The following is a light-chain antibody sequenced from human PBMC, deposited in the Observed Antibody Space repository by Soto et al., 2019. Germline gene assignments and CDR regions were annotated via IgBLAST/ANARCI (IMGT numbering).Light chain of an antibody. J-gene: IGKJ1*01. CDR2: DAS. Sequence: EILMTQSPATLSVSPGERATLSCRASQSVSSNLAWYQQKPGQAPRLLIYDASTRATGIPATFSGSGSGTDFTLTISGLQSQDSEVYYCQQYNNWPETFGQGTRWIS. V-gene: IGKV3-15*01. CDR3: QQYNNWPET. CDR1: QSVSSN.